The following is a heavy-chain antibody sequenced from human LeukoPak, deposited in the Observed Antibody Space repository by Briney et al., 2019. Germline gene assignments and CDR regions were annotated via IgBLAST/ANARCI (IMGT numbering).Heavy chain of an antibody. D-gene: IGHD2-2*01. J-gene: IGHJ5*02. CDR3: AREGAYCSGTDCFATTVDA. Sequence: SETLSLTCNVPGYSISSGDYYWTWIRQPAGKGLEWIGRVDLGGPTIYNPSLISRVTVSVDPSKNQFSLSLTSVTAADTATYYCAREGAYCSGTDCFATTVDAWGPGALVTVSS. V-gene: IGHV4-61*02. CDR1: GYSISSGDYY. CDR2: VDLGGPT.